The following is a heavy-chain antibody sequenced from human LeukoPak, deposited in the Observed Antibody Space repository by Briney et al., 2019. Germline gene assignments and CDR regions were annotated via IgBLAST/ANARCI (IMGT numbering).Heavy chain of an antibody. D-gene: IGHD2/OR15-2a*01. J-gene: IGHJ4*02. CDR2: IYYSGTT. CDR3: ARSPFNLYFDF. V-gene: IGHV4-39*07. Sequence: SETLSLTSTVSGGSLSDSDNYWAWARQPPGKALEWIGSIYYSGTTIYNSSLKSRVTVSIDTSKNQLFLKLTSVTAADTAVYFCARSPFNLYFDFWGQGTLVPVSS. CDR1: GGSLSDSDNY.